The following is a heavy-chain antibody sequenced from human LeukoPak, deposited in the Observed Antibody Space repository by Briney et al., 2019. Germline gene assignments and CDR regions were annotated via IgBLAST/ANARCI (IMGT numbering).Heavy chain of an antibody. CDR2: ISSSSSYI. D-gene: IGHD3-10*01. CDR3: AKSPTMVRGVNWFDP. J-gene: IGHJ5*02. V-gene: IGHV3-21*04. Sequence: GGSLRLSCAASGFTFSSYSMNWVRQAPGKGLEWVSSISSSSSYIYYADSVKGRFTISRDNSKKTLYLQMNSLRVEDTAVYYCAKSPTMVRGVNWFDPWGQGTLVTVSS. CDR1: GFTFSSYS.